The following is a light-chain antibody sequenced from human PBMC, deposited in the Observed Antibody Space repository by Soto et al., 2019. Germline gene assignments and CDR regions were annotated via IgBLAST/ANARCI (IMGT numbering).Light chain of an antibody. CDR2: GAS. J-gene: IGKJ1*01. CDR3: QQYGGSPRT. V-gene: IGKV3-20*01. Sequence: EIVLTQSPGTRSLSTGEGATLSCRASQSINSFLAWYQQRRGQAPRLLIHGASNRATGIPDRFSGSGSGPDFTLTISRLEPEDFAVYYCQQYGGSPRTFGQGTKVDIK. CDR1: QSINSF.